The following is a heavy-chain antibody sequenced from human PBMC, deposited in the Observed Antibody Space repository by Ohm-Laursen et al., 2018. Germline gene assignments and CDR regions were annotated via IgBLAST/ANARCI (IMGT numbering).Heavy chain of an antibody. CDR3: ANHRSATWVHKRFDY. J-gene: IGHJ4*02. V-gene: IGHV3-53*01. CDR1: GFTVSSNY. Sequence: SLRLSCTASGFTVSSNYMSWVRQAPGKGLEWVSVIYSGGDTYYADSVKGRFTISRDNSKNTLYLQMNSLRADDTAVYYCANHRSATWVHKRFDYWGQGTLVTVSS. CDR2: IYSGGDT. D-gene: IGHD5-24*01.